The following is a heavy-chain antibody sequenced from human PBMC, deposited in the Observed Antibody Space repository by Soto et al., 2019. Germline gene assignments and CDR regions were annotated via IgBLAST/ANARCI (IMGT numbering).Heavy chain of an antibody. CDR1: VYAFTTYG. V-gene: IGHV1-18*01. J-gene: IGHJ4*02. D-gene: IGHD1-1*01. CDR2: ISAHNGNT. Sequence: QVHLVQSGAEVKKPGASVKFSCRVSVYAFTTYGITGVRQAPGQGLEWMGWISAHNGNTNYAQKLQGRVTVTRDTSTSTAYMELRSLRYDDTAVYYCARGRYGDYWGQGALVTVSS. CDR3: ARGRYGDY.